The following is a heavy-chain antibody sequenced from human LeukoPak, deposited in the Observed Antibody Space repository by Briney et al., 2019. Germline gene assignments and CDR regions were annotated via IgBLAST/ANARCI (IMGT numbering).Heavy chain of an antibody. CDR2: INPNSGGT. CDR1: GYIFTTYF. V-gene: IGHV1-2*02. Sequence: GASVKVSCKASGYIFTTYFIHWVRQAPGQGLEWMGWINPNSGGTNYAQKFQGRVTMTRDTSISTAYMELSRLRSDDTAVYYCARVHRPSYYYDSSGYHYFDYWGQGTLVTVSS. J-gene: IGHJ4*02. D-gene: IGHD3-22*01. CDR3: ARVHRPSYYYDSSGYHYFDY.